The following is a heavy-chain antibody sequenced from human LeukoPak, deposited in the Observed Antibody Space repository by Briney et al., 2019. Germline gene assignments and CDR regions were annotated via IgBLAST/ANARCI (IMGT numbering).Heavy chain of an antibody. J-gene: IGHJ6*03. CDR3: ARETYYYGSGSRDYYMNV. CDR2: IYTSGST. CDR1: GGSISSYY. D-gene: IGHD3-10*01. Sequence: SETLSLTCTVSGGSISSYYWSWIRQSAGKGLEWIGRIYTSGSTNYNPSLKSRVTMSVDKSKNQFSLKLSSVTAAETAVYYCARETYYYGSGSRDYYMNVWGKGTTVTVSS. V-gene: IGHV4-4*07.